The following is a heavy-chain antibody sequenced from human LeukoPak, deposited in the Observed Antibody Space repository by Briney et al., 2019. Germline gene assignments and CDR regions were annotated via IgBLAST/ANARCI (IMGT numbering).Heavy chain of an antibody. CDR2: IYYSGST. CDR3: AREEVVRGVRESHYYGMDV. V-gene: IGHV4-39*07. D-gene: IGHD3-10*01. J-gene: IGHJ6*02. Sequence: SETLSLTCTVSGGSISSSSYYWGWIRQPPGKGLEWIGSIYYSGSTYYNPSLKSRVTISVDTSKNQFSLKLSSVTAADTAVYYCAREEVVRGVRESHYYGMDVWGQGTTVTVSS. CDR1: GGSISSSSYY.